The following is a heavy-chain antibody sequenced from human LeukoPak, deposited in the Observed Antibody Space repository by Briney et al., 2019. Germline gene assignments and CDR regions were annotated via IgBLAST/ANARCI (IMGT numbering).Heavy chain of an antibody. CDR2: ISSLSSDI. CDR1: GFIFSSYS. V-gene: IGHV3-21*01. J-gene: IGHJ3*02. CDR3: ASEWMGRAFDI. Sequence: GGSLRLSCAGSGFIFSSYSMNWVRQAPGKGLEWVSFISSLSSDIYYADSVRGRFTISRDNGKDSVYLQMTRLRVEDTAVYYCASEWMGRAFDIWGQGTMVTVSS. D-gene: IGHD5-12*01.